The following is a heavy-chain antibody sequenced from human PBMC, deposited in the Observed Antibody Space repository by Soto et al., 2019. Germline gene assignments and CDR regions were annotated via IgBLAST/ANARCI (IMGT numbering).Heavy chain of an antibody. D-gene: IGHD6-19*01. J-gene: IGHJ3*02. Sequence: SVKFSCKASGGTFSSYAISWVRQAPGQGLECMGGIIPIFGTANDAQKFQGRVTITAXAXXSXXXMXLXXLRXDXTAVYYCAREVIAVAAFDIWGQGTMVTVSS. CDR3: AREVIAVAAFDI. V-gene: IGHV1-69*13. CDR2: IIPIFGTA. CDR1: GGTFSSYA.